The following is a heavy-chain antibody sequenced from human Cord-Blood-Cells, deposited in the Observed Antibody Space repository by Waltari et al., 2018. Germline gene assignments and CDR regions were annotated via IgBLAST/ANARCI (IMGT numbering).Heavy chain of an antibody. Sequence: EVQLLESGGGLVQPGGSLRLSCAASGFTFSRYAMSWVRQAPGKGLEWVSAISGSGSSTYYADSVKGRFTISRDNSKNTLYLQMNSLRAEDTAVYYCANHWNDYYFDYWGQGTLVTVSS. CDR2: ISGSGSST. CDR3: ANHWNDYYFDY. CDR1: GFTFSRYA. V-gene: IGHV3-23*01. J-gene: IGHJ4*02. D-gene: IGHD1-1*01.